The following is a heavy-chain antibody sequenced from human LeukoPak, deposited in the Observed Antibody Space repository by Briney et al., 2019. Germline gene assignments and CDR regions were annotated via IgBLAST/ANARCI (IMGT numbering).Heavy chain of an antibody. J-gene: IGHJ4*02. D-gene: IGHD6-19*01. CDR2: MNPNSGNT. CDR3: ARVPSRIAVAGSRLNFDY. CDR1: GYTFTSYD. Sequence: GASVKVSCKASGYTFTSYDINWVRQATGQGLEWMGWMNPNSGNTGYAQKFQGGVTMTRNTSISTAYMELSSLRSEDTAVYYCARVPSRIAVAGSRLNFDYWGQGTLVTVSS. V-gene: IGHV1-8*01.